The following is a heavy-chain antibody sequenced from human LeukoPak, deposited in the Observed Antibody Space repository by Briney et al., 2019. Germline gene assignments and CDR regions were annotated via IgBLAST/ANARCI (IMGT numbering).Heavy chain of an antibody. V-gene: IGHV1-46*01. D-gene: IGHD5-18*01. CDR3: ARETTPQTHVDTAMANYYYYMDV. CDR2: INPSGGST. Sequence: ASVKVSCKASGYTFTSYYMHWVRQAPGQGLEWMGIINPSGGSTSYAQKFQGRVTMTRDMSTSTVYMELSSLRSEDTAVYYCARETTPQTHVDTAMANYYYYMDVWGKGTTVTVSS. CDR1: GYTFTSYY. J-gene: IGHJ6*03.